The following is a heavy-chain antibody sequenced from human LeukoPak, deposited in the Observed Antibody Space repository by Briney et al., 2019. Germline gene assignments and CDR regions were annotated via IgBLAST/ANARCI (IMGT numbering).Heavy chain of an antibody. D-gene: IGHD6-13*01. CDR2: ISAYNGNT. V-gene: IGHV1-18*01. J-gene: IGHJ3*02. CDR3: ARDQAGAAAETFDI. CDR1: GYTFTSYG. Sequence: ASVKVSCKASGYTFTSYGISWVRQAPGQGLERMGWISAYNGNTNYAQKLQGRVTMTTDTSTSTAYMELRSLRSDDTAVYYCARDQAGAAAETFDIWGQGTMVTVSS.